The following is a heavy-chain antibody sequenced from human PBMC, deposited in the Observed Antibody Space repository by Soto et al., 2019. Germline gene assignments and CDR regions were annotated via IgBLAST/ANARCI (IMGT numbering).Heavy chain of an antibody. J-gene: IGHJ4*02. V-gene: IGHV1-18*04. CDR3: ARGGRYSSSSDLTY. CDR1: GYTFTNYG. CDR2: SSADSGDT. Sequence: QVQLVQSGPEVKKPGASVKVSCTPSGYTFTNYGVNWVRQAPGQGLEWMGWSSADSGDTKYAQKFQGRVTMTTDTSTRTAYMELRSLRFDDSAVYYCARGGRYSSSSDLTYWGQGTLVNVSS. D-gene: IGHD6-6*01.